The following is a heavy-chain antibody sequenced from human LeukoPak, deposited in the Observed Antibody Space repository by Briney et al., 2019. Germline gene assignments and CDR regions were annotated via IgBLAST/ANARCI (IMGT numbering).Heavy chain of an antibody. CDR1: GFTFSSYA. D-gene: IGHD3-10*01. V-gene: IGHV3-23*01. Sequence: PGGSLRLSCASSGFTFSSYAMSWVRQAPGKGLEWVSGISGSGGSTYYADSVKGRFTTSRDNSKNRLYLQMNSLRAEDTAVYYCAKRPRGNYLDPFDYWGQGTLVTVSS. CDR2: ISGSGGST. J-gene: IGHJ4*02. CDR3: AKRPRGNYLDPFDY.